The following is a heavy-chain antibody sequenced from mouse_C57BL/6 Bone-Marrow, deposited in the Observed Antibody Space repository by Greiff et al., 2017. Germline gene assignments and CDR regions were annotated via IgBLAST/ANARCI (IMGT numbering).Heavy chain of an antibody. D-gene: IGHD1-1*01. CDR3: TYTCYDSVMDY. CDR2: IDPEDGDT. J-gene: IGHJ4*01. V-gene: IGHV14-1*01. Sequence: EVQLQQSGAELVRPGASVKLSCTASGFNITDYYMHWVKQRPEQGLEWIGRIDPEDGDTEYAPKFQGKATMTADTSSNTAYLQLSSLTSEDTAVYYCTYTCYDSVMDYWGQGTSVTVSS. CDR1: GFNITDYY.